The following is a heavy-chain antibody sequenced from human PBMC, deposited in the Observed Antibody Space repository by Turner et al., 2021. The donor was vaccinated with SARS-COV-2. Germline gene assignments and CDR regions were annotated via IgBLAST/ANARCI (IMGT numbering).Heavy chain of an antibody. V-gene: IGHV3-30*18. CDR1: AFTFSNDG. Sequence: VQLVESGGGVVQPGRSLRLPLAASAFTFSNDGMHWVRQAPGKGREGGALISYAGSNKYYADSVKGRFTISRDNSKNTLYLKMNSLRAEDTVVYYCAKSNRGSYYYGMDVWGQGTTVTVSS. J-gene: IGHJ6*02. D-gene: IGHD3-10*01. CDR2: ISYAGSNK. CDR3: AKSNRGSYYYGMDV.